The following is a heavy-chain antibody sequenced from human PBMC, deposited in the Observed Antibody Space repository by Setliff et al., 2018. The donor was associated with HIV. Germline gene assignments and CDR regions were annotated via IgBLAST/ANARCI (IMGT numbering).Heavy chain of an antibody. CDR3: ARDRGGGYNNLDY. J-gene: IGHJ4*02. V-gene: IGHV4-38-2*02. CDR2: FHHSGST. D-gene: IGHD5-12*01. Sequence: SETLSLTCTVSGDFFSSDYYWGWIRQSPGKGLEWIGSFHHSGSTYYNPSLKSRVTISVDTSKNQFSLKVSSVTAADTAVYYCARDRGGGYNNLDYWGQGTLVTVSS. CDR1: GDFFSSDYY.